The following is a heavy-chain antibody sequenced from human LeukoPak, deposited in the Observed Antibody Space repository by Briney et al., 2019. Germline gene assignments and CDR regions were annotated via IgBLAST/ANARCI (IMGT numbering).Heavy chain of an antibody. CDR2: ISSSGTTI. V-gene: IGHV3-48*03. Sequence: PGGSLRLSCAASVFTFSSLEMTWVRQAPGEGLEWVSYISSSGTTIYYADSVKGRFTISRDNAKNSLYLQMNSLTAEDTAVYYCARGRFMIPFGGQGTLVTVSS. CDR1: VFTFSSLE. CDR3: ARGRFMIPF. J-gene: IGHJ4*02. D-gene: IGHD3-16*01.